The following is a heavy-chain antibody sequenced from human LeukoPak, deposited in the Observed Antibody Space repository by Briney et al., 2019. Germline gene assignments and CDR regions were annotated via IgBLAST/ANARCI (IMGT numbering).Heavy chain of an antibody. CDR2: FYYSGST. Sequence: KPSETLSLTCTVSGASITSSAYSWGWIRQPPGKGLEWIGSFYYSGSTYYNPSLKSRITISADTSKNQFSLNVSSVTAADTAVYYCANSRWLIDYYLDVWGKGTTVIVSS. CDR3: ANSRWLIDYYLDV. J-gene: IGHJ6*03. CDR1: GASITSSAYS. V-gene: IGHV4-39*07. D-gene: IGHD5-12*01.